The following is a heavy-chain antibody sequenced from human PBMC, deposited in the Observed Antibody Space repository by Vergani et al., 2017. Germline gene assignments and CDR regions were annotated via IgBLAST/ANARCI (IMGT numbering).Heavy chain of an antibody. CDR2: LTASGSGI. J-gene: IGHJ4*02. CDR3: AKSGWLQHFGAHYFDS. CDR1: GFAFSRYA. D-gene: IGHD5-24*01. Sequence: VQLVESGGGLVKPGGSLRLSCVASGFAFSRYAMSWVRQAPGKGLEWVSGLTASGSGISYADSVRGRFTISRDNSKNTPFLQMDSLRAEDTAVYYCAKSGWLQHFGAHYFDSWGQGILVTVSS. V-gene: IGHV3-23*04.